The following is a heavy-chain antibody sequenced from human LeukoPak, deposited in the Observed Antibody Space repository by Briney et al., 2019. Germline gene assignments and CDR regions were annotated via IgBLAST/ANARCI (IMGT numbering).Heavy chain of an antibody. CDR1: GGSISSGGYS. CDR3: ARGGYSYGFDY. V-gene: IGHV4-30-4*07. J-gene: IGHJ4*02. CDR2: IYYSGST. D-gene: IGHD5-18*01. Sequence: PSQTLSLTCAVSGGSISSGGYSWSWIRQPPGKGLEWIGYIYYSGSTNYNPSLKSRVTISVDTSKNQFSLKLSSVTAADTAVYYCARGGYSYGFDYWGQGTLVTVSS.